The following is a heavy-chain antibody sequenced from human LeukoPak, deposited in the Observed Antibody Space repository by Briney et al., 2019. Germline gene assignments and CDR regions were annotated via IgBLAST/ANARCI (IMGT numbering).Heavy chain of an antibody. CDR3: AKGNPLRFGELSPYYFDY. CDR1: GFTFSSYA. CDR2: ISWNSGSI. Sequence: PGGSLRLSCAASGFTFSSYAMHWVRQAPGKGLEWVSGISWNSGSIGYADSVKGRFTISRDNAKNSLYLQMNSLRAEDTALYYCAKGNPLRFGELSPYYFDYWGQGTLVTVSS. V-gene: IGHV3-9*01. D-gene: IGHD3-10*01. J-gene: IGHJ4*02.